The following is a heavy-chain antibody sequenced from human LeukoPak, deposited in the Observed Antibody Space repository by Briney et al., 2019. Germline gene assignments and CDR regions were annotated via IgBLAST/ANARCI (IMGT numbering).Heavy chain of an antibody. Sequence: GGSLRLSCAASGFTFSSYEMNWVRQAPGKGLEWVSYISSSGSTIYYADSVKGRFTISRDNAKNSLYLQMNSLRAEDTAVYYCARDYSPYDFWSGYHYYYMDVWGKGTTVTVSS. D-gene: IGHD3-3*01. J-gene: IGHJ6*03. CDR2: ISSSGSTI. V-gene: IGHV3-48*03. CDR3: ARDYSPYDFWSGYHYYYMDV. CDR1: GFTFSSYE.